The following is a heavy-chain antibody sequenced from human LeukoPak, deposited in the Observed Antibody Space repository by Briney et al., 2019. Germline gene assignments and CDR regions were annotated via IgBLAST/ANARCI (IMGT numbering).Heavy chain of an antibody. V-gene: IGHV1-58*02. CDR3: AADGGETNVGAFDY. J-gene: IGHJ4*02. Sequence: ASVKVSCKASGFTFTRSAMQWVRQARGQRLEWIGWLVVGSGNTNYAQKFQERVIITRDMSTSTAYMELSSLRSADTAVYYCAADGGETNVGAFDYWGQGTLVTVSS. CDR2: LVVGSGNT. D-gene: IGHD1-26*01. CDR1: GFTFTRSA.